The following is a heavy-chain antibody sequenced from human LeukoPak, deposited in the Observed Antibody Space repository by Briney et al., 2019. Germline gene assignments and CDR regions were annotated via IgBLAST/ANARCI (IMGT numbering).Heavy chain of an antibody. Sequence: SETLSLTCTVSGGSISSGDYYWSWIRQPPGKGLEWIGYIYYSGSTNYSPSLESRVTISVDTSKNQFSLKLRSVTAADTAVYFCARAVGYCSGGSCSLDSWGQGTLVTVSS. CDR3: ARAVGYCSGGSCSLDS. D-gene: IGHD2-15*01. CDR1: GGSISSGDYY. V-gene: IGHV4-30-4*01. J-gene: IGHJ4*02. CDR2: IYYSGST.